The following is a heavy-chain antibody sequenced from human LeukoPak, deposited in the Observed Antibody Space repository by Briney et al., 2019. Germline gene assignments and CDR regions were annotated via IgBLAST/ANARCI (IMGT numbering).Heavy chain of an antibody. CDR1: GDSVSSNSAA. V-gene: IGHV6-1*01. CDR2: TYYRSKWYN. J-gene: IGHJ4*02. CDR3: ARDTGGYSSSSGYYFDY. D-gene: IGHD6-6*01. Sequence: SQTLSLTCAISGDSVSSNSAAWNWIRQSPSRCLEWLGRTYYRSKWYNDYAVSVKSRITINPDTSTNQISLQLNSVTPEDTAVYYCARDTGGYSSSSGYYFDYWGQGTLVTVSS.